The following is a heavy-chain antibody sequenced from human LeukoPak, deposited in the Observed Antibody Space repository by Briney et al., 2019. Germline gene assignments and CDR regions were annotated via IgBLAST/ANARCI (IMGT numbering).Heavy chain of an antibody. CDR2: INPNSGGT. D-gene: IGHD3-10*01. Sequence: ASVTVSCKASGYTFTRYYMHWVRQAPAQGLDGMGWINPNSGGTNYAQKFQGRVTMTRDTSISTAYMELSRLRSDDTAVYYCARYGRYYYCYIDVWGKGTTVTVSS. J-gene: IGHJ6*03. CDR3: ARYGRYYYCYIDV. CDR1: GYTFTRYY. V-gene: IGHV1-2*02.